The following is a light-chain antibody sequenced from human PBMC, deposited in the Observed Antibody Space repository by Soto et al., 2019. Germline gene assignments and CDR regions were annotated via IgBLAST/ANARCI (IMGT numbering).Light chain of an antibody. CDR2: AAS. CDR3: QQRSNWPYT. CDR1: KSVSSY. J-gene: IGKJ2*01. V-gene: IGKV3-11*01. Sequence: ETVLTQSPATLSLSPGERDTLSCRASKSVSSYLAWYQLKPGQAPRLLIYAASNRATGIPARFSGSGSGADFTLIISSLEPEDFAVYYCQQRSNWPYTFGQGTKLEIK.